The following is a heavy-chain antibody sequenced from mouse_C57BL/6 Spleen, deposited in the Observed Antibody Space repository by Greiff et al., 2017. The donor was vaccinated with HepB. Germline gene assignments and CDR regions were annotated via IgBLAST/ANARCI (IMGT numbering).Heavy chain of an antibody. CDR2: IDPENGDT. D-gene: IGHD1-1*01. CDR3: TTLITTVVRDFDY. CDR1: GFNIKDDY. J-gene: IGHJ2*01. Sequence: VQLQQSGAELVRPGASVKLSCTASGFNIKDDYMHWVKQRPEQGLEWIGWIDPENGDTEYASKFQGKATITADTSSNTAYLQLSSLTSEDTAVYYCTTLITTVVRDFDYWGQGTTLTVSS. V-gene: IGHV14-4*01.